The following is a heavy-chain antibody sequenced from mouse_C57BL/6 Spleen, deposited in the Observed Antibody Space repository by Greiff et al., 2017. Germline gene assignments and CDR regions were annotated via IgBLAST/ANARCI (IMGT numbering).Heavy chain of an antibody. V-gene: IGHV1-52*01. CDR3: AREKNGNYGLDD. CDR1: GYTFTSYW. Sequence: VQLQQPGAELVRPGSSVKLSCKASGYTFTSYWMPWVKQRPIQGLEWIGNIDPSDSETHYNQKFKDKATLTVDKSSSTAYMQLSSLTSEDSAGYYCAREKNGNYGLDDWGKGTTLTVAS. D-gene: IGHD2-1*01. CDR2: IDPSDSET. J-gene: IGHJ2*01.